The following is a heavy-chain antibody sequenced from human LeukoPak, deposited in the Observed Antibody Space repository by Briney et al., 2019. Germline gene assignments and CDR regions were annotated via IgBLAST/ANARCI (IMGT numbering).Heavy chain of an antibody. Sequence: GGSLRLSCAASGFTFSDYYMNWIRQAPGKGLEWVSYISSSSSYTNYADSVKGRFTISRDNAKNSLYLQMNSLRAEDTAVYYCAGHSGYDYSPFDYWGQGTLVTVSS. CDR2: ISSSSSYT. CDR1: GFTFSDYY. V-gene: IGHV3-11*03. D-gene: IGHD5-12*01. J-gene: IGHJ4*02. CDR3: AGHSGYDYSPFDY.